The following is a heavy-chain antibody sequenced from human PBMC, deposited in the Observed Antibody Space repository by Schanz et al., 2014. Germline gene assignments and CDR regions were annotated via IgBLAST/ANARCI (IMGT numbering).Heavy chain of an antibody. V-gene: IGHV3-23*01. CDR3: GRNYKGVLSSPRHDAFEV. Sequence: EVQLLESGGGLVRPGGSLRLSCAASGFTFSSYTMNWVRQAPGKGLEWVSAISGSGGSTVYADSVKGRFTISRDNSNTAVFLQMNSVRAEDAAVYFCGRNYKGVLSSPRHDAFEVWGQGTVVTVSS. D-gene: IGHD3-10*01. CDR1: GFTFSSYT. J-gene: IGHJ3*01. CDR2: ISGSGGST.